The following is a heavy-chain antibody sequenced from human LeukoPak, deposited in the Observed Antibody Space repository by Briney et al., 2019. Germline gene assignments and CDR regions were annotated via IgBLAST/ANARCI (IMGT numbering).Heavy chain of an antibody. CDR1: GFILSSSG. D-gene: IGHD3-10*01. J-gene: IGHJ4*02. CDR2: ISYDGSNK. V-gene: IGHV3-30*18. Sequence: GGSLRLSCAAAGFILSSSGMRSVRQAAGRGLGWVAVISYDGSNKYYADYVKGRFTISRDNSKNTLYLQMNSLRAEDTAVYYCAKVGGSGSYYDDDFDYWGQGTLVTVSS. CDR3: AKVGGSGSYYDDDFDY.